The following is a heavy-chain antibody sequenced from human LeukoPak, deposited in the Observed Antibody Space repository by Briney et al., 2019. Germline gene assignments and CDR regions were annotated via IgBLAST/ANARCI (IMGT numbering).Heavy chain of an antibody. J-gene: IGHJ4*02. V-gene: IGHV3-21*01. Sequence: PGGSQRLSCAASGFTFNTYTMNWVRQAPGKGLEWVSSITASSTAIYSADSVKGRFTISRDNAKNSLYLQMNSLRAEDTAVYYCARDSLTMIVGRQKRGLDYWGQGTLVTVSS. D-gene: IGHD3-22*01. CDR2: ITASSTAI. CDR1: GFTFNTYT. CDR3: ARDSLTMIVGRQKRGLDY.